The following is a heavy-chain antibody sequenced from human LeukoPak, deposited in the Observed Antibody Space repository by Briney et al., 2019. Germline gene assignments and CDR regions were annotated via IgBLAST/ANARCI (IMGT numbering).Heavy chain of an antibody. Sequence: ASVKVSCKASGFTFTSSAVQWVRQARGQRLEWIGWIVVGSGNTNYAQKFQERVTITRDMSTSTAYMELSSLRSEDTAVYYCAAEGVLQPTYYFGYWGQGTLVTVSS. J-gene: IGHJ4*02. CDR3: AAEGVLQPTYYFGY. CDR1: GFTFTSSA. V-gene: IGHV1-58*01. CDR2: IVVGSGNT. D-gene: IGHD4-11*01.